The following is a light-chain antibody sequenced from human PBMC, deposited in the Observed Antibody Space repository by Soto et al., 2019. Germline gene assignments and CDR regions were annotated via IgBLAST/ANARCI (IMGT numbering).Light chain of an antibody. J-gene: IGLJ1*01. CDR1: TSNIGINT. CDR3: AAWDDSLNSYV. V-gene: IGLV1-44*01. CDR2: NYN. Sequence: QSVLTRPPSASGTPGQRVSISCSGSTSNIGINTVNWYQQLPGTAPKLLIYNYNQRPSGVPDRSFASKSGTSASLAISGLQSEDEADYYCAAWDDSLNSYVFGTGTKVTVL.